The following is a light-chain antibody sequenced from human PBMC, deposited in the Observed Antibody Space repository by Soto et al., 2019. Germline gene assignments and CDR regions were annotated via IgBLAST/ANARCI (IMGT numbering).Light chain of an antibody. CDR1: SSDVGDYNY. V-gene: IGLV2-11*01. CDR3: CSFAGSYTFWV. CDR2: DVS. Sequence: QSALTQPRSVSGSPGQSVTISCTGTSSDVGDYNYVSWYQQYPGKAPKIVIYDVSKRPSGVPDRFSGSKSGNTASLTISGLQAEDEADYYCCSFAGSYTFWVFGGGTKVTVL. J-gene: IGLJ3*02.